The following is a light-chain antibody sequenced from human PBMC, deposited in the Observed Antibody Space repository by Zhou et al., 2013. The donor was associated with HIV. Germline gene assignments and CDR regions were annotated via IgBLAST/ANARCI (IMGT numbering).Light chain of an antibody. V-gene: IGKV1-5*03. CDR2: KSS. CDR3: LQHNISPLT. CDR1: QNIINW. J-gene: IGKJ4*01. Sequence: DIQMTQSPSTLSASVGDTVTITCRASQNIINWLAWYQQKPGKAPRLLIYKSSTLELGVPSRFSGSGSATEFTLTISSLQPEDFATYYCLQHNISPLTFGGGTKVEI.